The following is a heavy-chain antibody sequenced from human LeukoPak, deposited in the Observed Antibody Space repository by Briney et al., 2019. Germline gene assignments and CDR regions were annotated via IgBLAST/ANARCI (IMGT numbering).Heavy chain of an antibody. J-gene: IGHJ4*02. CDR1: GYSFNTYW. CDR2: IYPGDSDT. D-gene: IGHD3-10*01. V-gene: IGHV5-51*01. Sequence: GESLKISCKGSGYSFNTYWIGWVRQMPGKGLEWMGIIYPGDSDTRYSPSFQGQVTISADKSISTAYLQWSSLKASDTAMYYRARHHRFGELKGVLVYWGQGTLVTVSS. CDR3: ARHHRFGELKGVLVY.